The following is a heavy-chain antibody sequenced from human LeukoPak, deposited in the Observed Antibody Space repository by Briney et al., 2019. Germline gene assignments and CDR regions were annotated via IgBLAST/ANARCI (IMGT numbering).Heavy chain of an antibody. D-gene: IGHD2-2*01. Sequence: SETLSLTWTVSDGSISSYYWTWIRQPPGKGLEWIGYFYTSGSTNYNPSLKSRVTISVDTSKNQFSLKLSSVTAADTAVYYCARQGFYCSSTSCNLGFFDYWGQGTLVTVSS. CDR3: ARQGFYCSSTSCNLGFFDY. V-gene: IGHV4-4*09. CDR1: DGSISSYY. J-gene: IGHJ4*02. CDR2: FYTSGST.